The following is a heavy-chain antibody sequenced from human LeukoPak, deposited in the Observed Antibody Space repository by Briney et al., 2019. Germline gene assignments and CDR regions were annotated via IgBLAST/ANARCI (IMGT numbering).Heavy chain of an antibody. CDR3: ARDQVVPAEYGMDV. J-gene: IGHJ6*02. V-gene: IGHV3-48*03. Sequence: GSLRLSCAASGFTFSSYEMNWVRQAPGKGLEWVSYISSSGSTIYYADSVKGRFTISRDNAKNSLYLQMDSLRAEDTAVYYCARDQVVPAEYGMDVWGQGTTVTVSS. CDR2: ISSSGSTI. D-gene: IGHD2-2*01. CDR1: GFTFSSYE.